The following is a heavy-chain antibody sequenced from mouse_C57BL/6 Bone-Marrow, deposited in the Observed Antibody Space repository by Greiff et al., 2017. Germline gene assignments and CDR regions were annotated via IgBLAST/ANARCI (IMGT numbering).Heavy chain of an antibody. CDR2: IYPRSGNT. CDR1: GYTFTSYG. CDR3: ARSEYYGSNFAY. Sequence: QVQLKESGAELARPGASVKLSCKASGYTFTSYGISWVKQRTGQGLEWIGEIYPRSGNTYYNEKFKGKATLTADKSSSTAYMELRSLTSDDSAVYFCARSEYYGSNFAYWGQGTLVTVSA. D-gene: IGHD1-1*01. J-gene: IGHJ3*01. V-gene: IGHV1-81*01.